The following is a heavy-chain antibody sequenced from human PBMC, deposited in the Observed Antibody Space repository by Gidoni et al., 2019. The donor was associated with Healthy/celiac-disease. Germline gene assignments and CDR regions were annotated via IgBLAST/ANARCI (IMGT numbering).Heavy chain of an antibody. J-gene: IGHJ4*02. CDR1: GFTFSSYA. CDR2: ISGSGGST. Sequence: EVQLLESGECLVQAGGSLRLCCAASGFTFSSYAMSWVRQAPGKGLEWVSAISGSGGSTYYADSVKGRFTISRDNSKNTLYLQMNSLRAEDTAVYYCAKDHSGYSYYFDYWGQGTLVTVSS. CDR3: AKDHSGYSYYFDY. V-gene: IGHV3-23*01. D-gene: IGHD5-12*01.